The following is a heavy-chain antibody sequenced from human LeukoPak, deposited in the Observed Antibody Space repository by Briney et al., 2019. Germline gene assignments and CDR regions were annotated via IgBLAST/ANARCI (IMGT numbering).Heavy chain of an antibody. Sequence: GESLKISCKGSGYSFTRYWIGWVRQVPGKGLEWMGIIWPDDSDKRYSPSFQGQVTISADKSISTAYLQWSSLKASDTAMYYCARRGKDGYRVVDYWGQGTLVTVSS. CDR1: GYSFTRYW. D-gene: IGHD5-24*01. J-gene: IGHJ4*02. CDR2: IWPDDSDK. V-gene: IGHV5-51*01. CDR3: ARRGKDGYRVVDY.